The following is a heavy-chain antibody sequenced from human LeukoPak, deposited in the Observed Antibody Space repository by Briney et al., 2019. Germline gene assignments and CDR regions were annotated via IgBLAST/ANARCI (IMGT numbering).Heavy chain of an antibody. CDR2: IVVGSGNT. CDR3: AAGGRIAAAGIGAEEFDP. J-gene: IGHJ5*02. D-gene: IGHD6-13*01. CDR1: GFTFTSSA. Sequence: GASVKVSCKASGFTFTSSAMQWVRQARGQRLEWIGWIVVGSGNTNYAQKFQERVTITRDMSTSTAYMELSSLRSEDTAVYYCAAGGRIAAAGIGAEEFDPWGQGTLVTVSS. V-gene: IGHV1-58*02.